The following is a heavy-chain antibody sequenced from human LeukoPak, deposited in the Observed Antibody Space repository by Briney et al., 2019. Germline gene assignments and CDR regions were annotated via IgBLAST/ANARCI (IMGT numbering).Heavy chain of an antibody. J-gene: IGHJ5*02. Sequence: GASVKLSCKASGYTFTSYGISWVRQAPGQGPEWMGVISPSGGSTTYAQKFQGRVTLTRDMSTSTDYLELSSLRSEDTAVYYCARDNSVRDEAWWFNPWGQGTLVTVSS. CDR2: ISPSGGST. D-gene: IGHD5-24*01. CDR1: GYTFTSYG. V-gene: IGHV1-46*01. CDR3: ARDNSVRDEAWWFNP.